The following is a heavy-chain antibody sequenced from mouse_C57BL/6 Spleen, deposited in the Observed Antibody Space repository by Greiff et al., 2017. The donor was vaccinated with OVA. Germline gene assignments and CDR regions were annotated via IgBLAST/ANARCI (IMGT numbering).Heavy chain of an antibody. CDR2: IHPSDSDT. V-gene: IGHV1-74*01. J-gene: IGHJ3*01. CDR3: AMWDYDGGAWFAY. CDR1: GYTFTSYW. Sequence: VQLQQPGAELVKPGASVKVSCKASGYTFTSYWMHWVKQRPGQGLEWIGRIHPSDSDTNYTQKFKGTATLTVDKTSSTAYMQLSSLTSEDSAVYYCAMWDYDGGAWFAYWGQGTLVTVSA. D-gene: IGHD2-4*01.